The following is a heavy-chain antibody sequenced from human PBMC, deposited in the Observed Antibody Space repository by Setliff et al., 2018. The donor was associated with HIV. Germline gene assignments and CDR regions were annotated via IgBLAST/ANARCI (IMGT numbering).Heavy chain of an antibody. CDR3: AKGPGYSSSWYYFNY. J-gene: IGHJ4*02. CDR1: GFTFRNYK. V-gene: IGHV3-21*01. D-gene: IGHD6-13*01. Sequence: PGGSLRLSCAASGFTFRNYKFNWVRQAPGRGLEWVSSISIGSGGAIDYADSVQGRFTISSDNSKNSLYLQMNSLRAEDTAVYYCAKGPGYSSSWYYFNYWGQGTLVTVSS. CDR2: ISIGSGGAI.